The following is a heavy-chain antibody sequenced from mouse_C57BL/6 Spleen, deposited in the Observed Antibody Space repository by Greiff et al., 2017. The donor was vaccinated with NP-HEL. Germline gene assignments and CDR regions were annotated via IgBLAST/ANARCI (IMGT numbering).Heavy chain of an antibody. D-gene: IGHD2-4*01. V-gene: IGHV5-4*01. CDR1: GFTFSSYA. CDR3: ARDRKGIYDYDGYAMDY. J-gene: IGHJ4*01. Sequence: EVKVVESGGGLVKPGGSLKLSCAASGFTFSSYAMSWVRQTPEKRLEWVATISDGGSYTYYPDNVKGRFTISRDNAKNNLYLQMSHLKSEDTAMYYCARDRKGIYDYDGYAMDYWGQGTSVTVSS. CDR2: ISDGGSYT.